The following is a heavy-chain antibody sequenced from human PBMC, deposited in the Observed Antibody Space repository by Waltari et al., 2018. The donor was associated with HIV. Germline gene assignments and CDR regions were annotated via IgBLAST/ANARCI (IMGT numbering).Heavy chain of an antibody. J-gene: IGHJ4*02. CDR3: ARHDPGTYYYFDY. V-gene: IGHV4-39*01. Sequence: QLQLQESGPGLVKPSETLSLTCSVSGGSSNSYSWGWIRQPPGKGLEWIGSLYYGGSTFYNSSLKSRLTISVDTSKNQFSLKLSSVTAADTAVYYCARHDPGTYYYFDYWGQGTLVTVSS. CDR2: LYYGGST. D-gene: IGHD3-10*01. CDR1: GGSSNSYS.